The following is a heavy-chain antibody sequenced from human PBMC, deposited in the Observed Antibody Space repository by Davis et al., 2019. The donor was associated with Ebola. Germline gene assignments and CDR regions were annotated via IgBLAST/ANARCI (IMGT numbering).Heavy chain of an antibody. J-gene: IGHJ4*02. D-gene: IGHD5-18*01. CDR2: ISGSGGST. V-gene: IGHV3-23*01. CDR1: GFTFSSYA. CDR3: AKPLSGYSYGYGY. Sequence: GESLKISCAASGFTFSSYAMSWVRQAPGKGLEWVSAISGSGGSTYYADSVKGRFTISRDNSKNTLYLQMNSLRAEDTAVYYCAKPLSGYSYGYGYWGQGTLVTVSS.